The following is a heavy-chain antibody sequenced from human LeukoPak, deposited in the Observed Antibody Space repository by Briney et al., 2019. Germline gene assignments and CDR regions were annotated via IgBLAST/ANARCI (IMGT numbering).Heavy chain of an antibody. CDR3: AGDSAFGGVIANNWFDP. Sequence: GASVKVSCKASGYTFTSYGISWVRQAPGQGLEWMGWISAYNGNTNYAQKLQGRVTMTTDTSTSTAYMELRSLRSDDTAVYYCAGDSAFGGVIANNWFDPWGQGTLVTVSS. D-gene: IGHD3-16*02. J-gene: IGHJ5*02. CDR1: GYTFTSYG. V-gene: IGHV1-18*04. CDR2: ISAYNGNT.